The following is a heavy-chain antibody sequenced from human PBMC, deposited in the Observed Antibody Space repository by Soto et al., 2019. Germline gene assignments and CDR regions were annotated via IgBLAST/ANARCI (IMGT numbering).Heavy chain of an antibody. CDR3: ARIPNYYQYDWFDP. D-gene: IGHD3-16*01. V-gene: IGHV2-5*02. J-gene: IGHJ5*02. CDR2: IYWDDDK. Sequence: QITLKESGPPLVKPTQTLTLTCTFSGFSLTTRGVGVGWIRQPPGKALECLALIYWDDDKRYSPSLQSRLSSTKDPSKNQVVLTLTNVDPVETATYYCARIPNYYQYDWFDPWGQGTLVSVSS. CDR1: GFSLTTRGVG.